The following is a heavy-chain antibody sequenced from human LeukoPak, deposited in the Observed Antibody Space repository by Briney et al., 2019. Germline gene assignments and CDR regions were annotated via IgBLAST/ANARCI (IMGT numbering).Heavy chain of an antibody. Sequence: SETLSLTCTVSGGSIRSYYWSWIRQPPGKGLEWIGHIYYSGSTNYNPSLKSRVTISVDPSKNQFSLILSSVTAADTAVYYCARHSSTWPGFFDYWGQGTLVTVSS. CDR3: ARHSSTWPGFFDY. CDR1: GGSIRSYY. J-gene: IGHJ4*02. D-gene: IGHD6-6*01. CDR2: IYYSGST. V-gene: IGHV4-59*01.